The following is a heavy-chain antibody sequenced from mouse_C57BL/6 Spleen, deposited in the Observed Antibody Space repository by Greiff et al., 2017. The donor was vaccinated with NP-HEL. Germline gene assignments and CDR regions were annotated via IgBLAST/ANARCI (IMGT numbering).Heavy chain of an antibody. V-gene: IGHV5-4*01. D-gene: IGHD2-4*01. J-gene: IGHJ3*01. CDR2: ISDGGSYT. CDR3: ARGAGLYYDYPWFAY. CDR1: GFTFSSYA. Sequence: EVQLQESGGGLVKPGGSLKLSCAASGFTFSSYAMSWVRQTPEKRLEWVATISDGGSYTYYPDNVKGRFTISRDNAKNNLYLQMSHLKSEDTAMYYCARGAGLYYDYPWFAYWGQGTLVTVSA.